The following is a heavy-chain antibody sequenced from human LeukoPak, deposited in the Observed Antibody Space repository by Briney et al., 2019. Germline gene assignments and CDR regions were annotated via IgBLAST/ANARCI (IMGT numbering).Heavy chain of an antibody. V-gene: IGHV4-34*01. CDR3: ASGGRQQLNP. D-gene: IGHD6-13*01. J-gene: IGHJ5*02. CDR1: GGSFSGYY. CDR2: INHSGST. Sequence: PSETLSLTCAVYGGSFSGYYWSWIRQPPGKGLEWIGEINHSGSTNYNPSLKSRVTISVDTSKNQFSLKLGSVTAADTAVYYCASGGRQQLNPWGQGTLVTVSS.